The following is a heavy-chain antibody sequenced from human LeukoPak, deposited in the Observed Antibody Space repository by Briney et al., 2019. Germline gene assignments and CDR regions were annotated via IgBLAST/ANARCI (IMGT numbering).Heavy chain of an antibody. V-gene: IGHV4-59*11. CDR2: IYYSGST. D-gene: IGHD3-3*01. CDR1: GGSISSHY. J-gene: IGHJ4*02. Sequence: SETLSLTCTVSGGSISSHYWSWIRQPPGKGLEWIGYIYYSGSTNYNPSLKSRVTISVDTSKNQFSLKLSSVTAADTAVYYCARAPYYDVWSGYHGSIFDYWGQGTLVTVSS. CDR3: ARAPYYDVWSGYHGSIFDY.